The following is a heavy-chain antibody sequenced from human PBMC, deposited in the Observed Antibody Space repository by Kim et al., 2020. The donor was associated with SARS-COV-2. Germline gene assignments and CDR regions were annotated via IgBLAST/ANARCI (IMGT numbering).Heavy chain of an antibody. CDR1: GVSISTYY. D-gene: IGHD3-10*01. Sequence: SETLSLTCTVSGVSISTYYWSWIRQPAGKGLEWIGRIYSSGSTNYNPSLKSRVTMSVDTSMNQVSLKSNSVTAADTADYYCARAGELSSRNALDIWGLGTMVTVSS. CDR2: IYSSGST. J-gene: IGHJ3*02. V-gene: IGHV4-4*07. CDR3: ARAGELSSRNALDI.